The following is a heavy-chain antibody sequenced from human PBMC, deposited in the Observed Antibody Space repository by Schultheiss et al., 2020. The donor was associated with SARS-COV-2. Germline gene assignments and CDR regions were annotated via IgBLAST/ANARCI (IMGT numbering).Heavy chain of an antibody. Sequence: GGSLRLSCAASGFTVSSNYMSWVRQAPGKGLEWVSGIYSGGSTYYADSVKGRFTISRHNSKNTLYLQMNSLRAEDTAVYYCATAAIVVPAAMGAFDIWGQGTMVTVSS. D-gene: IGHD2-2*01. J-gene: IGHJ3*02. V-gene: IGHV3-53*04. CDR3: ATAAIVVPAAMGAFDI. CDR2: IYSGGST. CDR1: GFTVSSNY.